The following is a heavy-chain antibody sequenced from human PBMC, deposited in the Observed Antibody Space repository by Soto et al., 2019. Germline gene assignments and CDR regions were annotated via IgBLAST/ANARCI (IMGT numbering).Heavy chain of an antibody. CDR1: GYTFTSYD. Sequence: ASVKVSCKASGYTFTSYDINWVRQATGQGLEWMGWMNPNSGNTGYAQKFQGRVTMTRNTSISTAYMELSSLRSEDTAAYYCARGKAPLYSSSWYWFDPWGQGTLVTVSS. D-gene: IGHD6-13*01. J-gene: IGHJ5*02. V-gene: IGHV1-8*01. CDR3: ARGKAPLYSSSWYWFDP. CDR2: MNPNSGNT.